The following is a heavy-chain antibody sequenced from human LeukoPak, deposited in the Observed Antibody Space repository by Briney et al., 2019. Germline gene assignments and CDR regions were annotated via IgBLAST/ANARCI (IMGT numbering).Heavy chain of an antibody. D-gene: IGHD2-2*01. CDR2: ISWNSGSI. Sequence: GGSLRLSCAASGFTFDDYAMHWVRQAPGKGLEWVSGISWNSGSIGYADSVKGRFTISRDNAKNSLYLQMNSLRAEDTALYYCAKDLGYCSSTSCYGIDYWGQGTLVTVSS. CDR3: AKDLGYCSSTSCYGIDY. CDR1: GFTFDDYA. V-gene: IGHV3-9*01. J-gene: IGHJ4*02.